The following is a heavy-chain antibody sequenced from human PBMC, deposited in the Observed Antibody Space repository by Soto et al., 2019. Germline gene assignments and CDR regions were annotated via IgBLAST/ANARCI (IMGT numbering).Heavy chain of an antibody. CDR1: GYTFTSYA. Sequence: ASVKVSCKASGYTFTSYAMHWVRQAPGQRLEWMGWINAGNGNTKYSQKFQGRVTVTRDTSASTAYMELSSLRSEDTAVYYCARARITIFGVVILYWGRGTLVTVSS. J-gene: IGHJ4*02. CDR2: INAGNGNT. V-gene: IGHV1-3*01. D-gene: IGHD3-3*01. CDR3: ARARITIFGVVILY.